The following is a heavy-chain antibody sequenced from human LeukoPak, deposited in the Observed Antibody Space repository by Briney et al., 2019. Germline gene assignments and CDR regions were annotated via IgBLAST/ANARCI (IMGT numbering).Heavy chain of an antibody. CDR1: GFTFSSCW. CDR2: IKQDGSEK. V-gene: IGHV3-7*01. D-gene: IGHD2-21*01. Sequence: GGSLRLSCAASGFTFSSCWMSWVRQAPGKGLEWVANIKQDGSEKYYVDSVKGRFTISRDNAKNSLYLQMNSLRAEDTAVYYCARGGGDYGDYWGQGTLVTVSS. CDR3: ARGGGDYGDY. J-gene: IGHJ4*02.